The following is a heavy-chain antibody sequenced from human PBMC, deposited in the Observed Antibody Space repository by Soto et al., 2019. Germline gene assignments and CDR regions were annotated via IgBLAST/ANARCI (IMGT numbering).Heavy chain of an antibody. CDR2: ISSSSSYT. CDR1: GFTFSDYY. J-gene: IGHJ4*02. V-gene: IGHV3-11*05. Sequence: QVQLVESGGGLVKPGGSLRLSCAASGFTFSDYYMSWIRQAPGKGLEWVSYISSSSSYTNYADSVKGRFTISRDNAKNSLYVHMNSLRAEDTAVYYCARGYGSGSYPGYWCQGTLVTVSS. CDR3: ARGYGSGSYPGY. D-gene: IGHD3-10*01.